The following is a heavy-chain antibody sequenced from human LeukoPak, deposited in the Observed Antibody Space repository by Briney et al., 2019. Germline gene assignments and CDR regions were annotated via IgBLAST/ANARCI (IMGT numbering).Heavy chain of an antibody. CDR1: GGSISSYY. Sequence: TPSETLSLTCTVSGGSISSYYWSWIRQPPGKGLEWIGYIYYSGSTNYNPSLKSRVTISVDTSKNQFSLKLSSVTAADTAVYYCARHSIAAGCEYWGQGTLVTVSS. D-gene: IGHD6-13*01. J-gene: IGHJ4*02. CDR2: IYYSGST. V-gene: IGHV4-59*01. CDR3: ARHSIAAGCEY.